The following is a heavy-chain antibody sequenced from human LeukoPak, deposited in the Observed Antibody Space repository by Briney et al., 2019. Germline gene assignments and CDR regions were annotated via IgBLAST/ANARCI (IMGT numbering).Heavy chain of an antibody. J-gene: IGHJ3*02. CDR1: GYSISSGYY. CDR2: NYHRGSN. V-gene: IGHV4-38-2*01. CDR3: ARQWLPRADAFDI. Sequence: SETLSLTCAGSGYSISSGYYWAWVRQPPGEGLGWIGSNYHRGSNYYNPSLKSRVTISVDTSKNQFSLKLSSVTAADTAVYYCARQWLPRADAFDIWGQGTMVTVSS. D-gene: IGHD6-19*01.